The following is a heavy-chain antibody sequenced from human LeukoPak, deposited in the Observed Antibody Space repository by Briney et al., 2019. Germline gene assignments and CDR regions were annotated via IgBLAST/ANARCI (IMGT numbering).Heavy chain of an antibody. V-gene: IGHV3-30*02. CDR2: IRYDGSNK. D-gene: IGHD3-22*01. Sequence: GGSLRLSCAASGFTFSSYGMHWVRQAPGKGLEWVAFIRYDGSNKYYADSVKGRFTISRDNSKNTLYLQMNSLRAEDTAVYYCAKVFTKSGYYSSSVDYYMDVWGKGTTVTVSS. CDR1: GFTFSSYG. CDR3: AKVFTKSGYYSSSVDYYMDV. J-gene: IGHJ6*03.